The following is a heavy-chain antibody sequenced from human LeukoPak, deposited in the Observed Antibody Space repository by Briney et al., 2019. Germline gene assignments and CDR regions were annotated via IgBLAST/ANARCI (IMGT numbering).Heavy chain of an antibody. CDR2: IYYSGST. CDR3: ARVSSARNGFDY. V-gene: IGHV4-31*03. J-gene: IGHJ4*02. CDR1: GGSLSSGGYY. D-gene: IGHD1-14*01. Sequence: SEALSLTCTVSGGSLSSGGYYWGWIRKHPGMGLEWIGSIYYSGSTYYTPSLKSRVNISVDTSKSQFALNLTSVTAADTAVYYCARVSSARNGFDYWGQGTLVTVSS.